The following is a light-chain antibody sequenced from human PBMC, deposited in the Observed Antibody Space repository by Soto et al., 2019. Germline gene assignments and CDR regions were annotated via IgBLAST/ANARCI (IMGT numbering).Light chain of an antibody. V-gene: IGKV3-20*01. J-gene: IGKJ4*01. CDR3: QQYGSSPPLT. CDR2: GAS. Sequence: EIVLTQSPGTLSWSPGGRATLSCWASRSVSSSFLAWYQQKPGQAPRLLIYGASSRATGIPDGFSGSGSETDFTLTISRLEPEDFAVYYCQQYGSSPPLTFGGGTKVEIK. CDR1: RSVSSSF.